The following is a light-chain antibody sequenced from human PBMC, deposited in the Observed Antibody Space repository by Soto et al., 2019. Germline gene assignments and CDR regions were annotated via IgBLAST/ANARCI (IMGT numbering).Light chain of an antibody. V-gene: IGLV2-14*01. J-gene: IGLJ1*01. CDR3: SSYTSSSTYV. CDR1: SSDVGGYNY. Sequence: QSALTLPASVSGSPGQSITISCTGTSSDVGGYNYVSWYQQHPGKAPKLMIYEVSNRPSGVSNRFSGSKSGNTASLTISGLQAEDDADYYCSSYTSSSTYVFGNGTTVTVL. CDR2: EVS.